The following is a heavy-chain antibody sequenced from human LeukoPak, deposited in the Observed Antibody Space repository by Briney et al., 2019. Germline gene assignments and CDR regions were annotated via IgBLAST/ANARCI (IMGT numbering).Heavy chain of an antibody. D-gene: IGHD5-18*01. CDR3: ARGNIGLWFWGLRIEYYYYYYMDV. J-gene: IGHJ6*03. CDR1: GGSFSGYY. V-gene: IGHV4-34*01. CDR2: INHSGST. Sequence: PSETLSLTCAVYGGSFSGYYWSWIRQPPGKGLEWIGEINHSGSTNYNPSLKSRVTISVDTSKNQFSLKLSSVTAADTAVYYCARGNIGLWFWGLRIEYYYYYYMDVWGKGTTVTVSS.